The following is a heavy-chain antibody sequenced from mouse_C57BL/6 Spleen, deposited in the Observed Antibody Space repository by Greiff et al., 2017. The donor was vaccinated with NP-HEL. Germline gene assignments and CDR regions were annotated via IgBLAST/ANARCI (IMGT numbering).Heavy chain of an antibody. J-gene: IGHJ3*01. Sequence: QVQLQQPGAELVRPGTSVKLSCKASGYTFTSYWMHWVKQRPGQGLEWIGVIDPSDSYTNYNQKFKGKATLTVDTSSSTAYMQLSSLTSEDSAVYYCARGITTVEGAWFAYWGQGTLVTVSA. CDR2: IDPSDSYT. CDR1: GYTFTSYW. CDR3: ARGITTVEGAWFAY. D-gene: IGHD1-1*01. V-gene: IGHV1-59*01.